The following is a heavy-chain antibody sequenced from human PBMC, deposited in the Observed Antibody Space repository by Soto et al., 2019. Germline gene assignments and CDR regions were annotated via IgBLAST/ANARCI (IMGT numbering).Heavy chain of an antibody. Sequence: PSEPMSLTCTVSGGSISRYYWSWFRQPPGKGLEWIGYIYYSGSTNYNPSLKSRVTISVDTSKNQFSLKLSSVTAADTAVYYCASTAHSSGWYSGGFDYWGQGTLVTVSS. CDR2: IYYSGST. CDR1: GGSISRYY. J-gene: IGHJ4*02. CDR3: ASTAHSSGWYSGGFDY. V-gene: IGHV4-59*01. D-gene: IGHD6-19*01.